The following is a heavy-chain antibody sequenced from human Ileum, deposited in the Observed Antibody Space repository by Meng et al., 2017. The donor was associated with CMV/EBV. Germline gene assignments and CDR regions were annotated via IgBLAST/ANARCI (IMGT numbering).Heavy chain of an antibody. CDR1: GGSISMGSSF. J-gene: IGHJ4*02. CDR2: ISFIGNT. Sequence: RGWCPGCVCRSGTRSLPCPGCGGSISMGSSFWAWIRQPPGKGLEWIGSISFIGNTFYNPSLKTRVTISRDTSKSQFSLNLNSVTAADTAVYFCARGESRGYYYFDYWGQGILVTVAS. CDR3: ARGESRGYYYFDY. V-gene: IGHV4-39*07. D-gene: IGHD3-22*01.